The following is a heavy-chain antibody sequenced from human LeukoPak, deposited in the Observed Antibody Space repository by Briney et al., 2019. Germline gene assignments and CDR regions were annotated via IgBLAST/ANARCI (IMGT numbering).Heavy chain of an antibody. Sequence: PGGSLRLSCAASGFTFSNYWMSWVRQAPGKGLEWVANIKQDGNEKYYVDSVKGRFTISRDNAKNSLYLQMNSLRAEDTAVYYCARRYMDVWGKGTTVTVSS. CDR1: GFTFSNYW. CDR3: ARRYMDV. CDR2: IKQDGNEK. V-gene: IGHV3-7*01. J-gene: IGHJ6*03.